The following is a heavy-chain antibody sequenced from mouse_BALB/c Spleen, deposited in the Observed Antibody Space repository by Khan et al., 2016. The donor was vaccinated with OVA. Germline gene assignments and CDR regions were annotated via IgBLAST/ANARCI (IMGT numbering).Heavy chain of an antibody. V-gene: IGHV3-8*02. CDR3: ARSTYRYAFAY. CDR2: MIYTGYT. D-gene: IGHD2-14*01. Sequence: EVKLEGSGPSLVKPSQTLSLTCSVTGDSITSGYWSWIRKFPGNKLEYMGYMIYTGYTDYNPSLKSRLAITRHTSKNQEYLQLNSVTTEDTATYYCARSTYRYAFAYWGQGTLVTVSA. CDR1: GDSITSGY. J-gene: IGHJ3*01.